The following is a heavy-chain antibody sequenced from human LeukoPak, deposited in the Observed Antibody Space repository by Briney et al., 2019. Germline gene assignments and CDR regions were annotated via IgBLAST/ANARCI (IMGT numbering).Heavy chain of an antibody. V-gene: IGHV1-69*13. CDR2: IIPIFGTA. CDR3: AREGRGPYYFDY. CDR1: GGTFSSYA. Sequence: RASVKVSCKASGGTFSSYAISWVRQAPGQGLEWMGGIIPIFGTANYAQKFQGRVTITADESTSTAYMELSSLRSEDTAVYYCAREGRGPYYFDYWGQGTLVTVSS. J-gene: IGHJ4*02. D-gene: IGHD5-12*01.